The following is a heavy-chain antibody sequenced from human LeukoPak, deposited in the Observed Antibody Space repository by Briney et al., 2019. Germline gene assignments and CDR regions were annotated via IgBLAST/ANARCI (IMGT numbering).Heavy chain of an antibody. J-gene: IGHJ3*02. V-gene: IGHV3-9*01. Sequence: GGSLRLSCAASGFTFDDYAMHWVRQAPGKGLEWVSGISWNSGSIGYADSVKGRFTISRDNAKNSLYLQMNSLRAEDTAVYYCARRRWADAFDIWGQGTMVTVSS. CDR2: ISWNSGSI. D-gene: IGHD4-23*01. CDR1: GFTFDDYA. CDR3: ARRRWADAFDI.